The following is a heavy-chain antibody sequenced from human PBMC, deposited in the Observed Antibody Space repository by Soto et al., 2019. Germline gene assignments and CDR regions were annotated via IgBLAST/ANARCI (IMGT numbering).Heavy chain of an antibody. J-gene: IGHJ6*03. V-gene: IGHV1-46*01. Sequence: ASVKVSCKASGYTFTSYYMHWVRQAPGQGLEWMGIINPSGGSTSYAQKFQGRVTMTRDTSKNTLYLQMNSLRAEDTAVYYCAKNPAVAGYYYYYYYMDVWGKGTRSPSP. CDR3: AKNPAVAGYYYYYYYMDV. CDR2: INPSGGST. CDR1: GYTFTSYY. D-gene: IGHD6-19*01.